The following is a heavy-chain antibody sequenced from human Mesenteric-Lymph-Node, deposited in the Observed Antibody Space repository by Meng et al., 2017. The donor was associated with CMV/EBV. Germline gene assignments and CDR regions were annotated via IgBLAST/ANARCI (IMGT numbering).Heavy chain of an antibody. CDR3: AKHPTASATIYYYYGMDV. Sequence: GSLRLSCTVSGASITSTIYYWGWLRQSPGKGLEWIGSLYYTGTTYHNPSLRSRVSISVDTSKNQFSLKLSSVTAADTAVYFCAKHPTASATIYYYYGMDVWGRGTTVTVSS. CDR1: GASITSTIYY. V-gene: IGHV4-39*01. D-gene: IGHD4-11*01. J-gene: IGHJ6*01. CDR2: LYYTGTT.